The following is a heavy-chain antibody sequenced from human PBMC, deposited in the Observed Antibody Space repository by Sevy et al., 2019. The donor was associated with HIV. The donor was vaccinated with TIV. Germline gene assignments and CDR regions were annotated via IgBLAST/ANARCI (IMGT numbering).Heavy chain of an antibody. CDR3: TTGATTYYDILTGYFNLDY. D-gene: IGHD3-9*01. V-gene: IGHV3-15*07. CDR2: IKSKTDGGTT. CDR1: GFTFSNAW. Sequence: GGSLRLSCAASGFTFSNAWMNWVRQAPGKGLEWVGRIKSKTDGGTTDYAAPVKGRFTISRDDSKNTLYLLMNSLKTEDTAVYYCTTGATTYYDILTGYFNLDYWGQGTLVTVSS. J-gene: IGHJ4*02.